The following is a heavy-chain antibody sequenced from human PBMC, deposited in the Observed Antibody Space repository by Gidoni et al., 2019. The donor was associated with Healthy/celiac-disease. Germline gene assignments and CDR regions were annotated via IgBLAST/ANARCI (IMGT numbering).Heavy chain of an antibody. D-gene: IGHD1-26*01. J-gene: IGHJ4*02. CDR2: ISSSSSYI. V-gene: IGHV3-21*01. Sequence: EVKLVASGGGLVKPGGSLRRSCAASGFTFSIYTMSWVRKAPGTGLEWVSSISSSSSYIYYADSVKCRFTISRDNAKNSLYLQMNSLRAEDTAVYYCASGLYLVGAGDYWGQGTLVTVSS. CDR3: ASGLYLVGAGDY. CDR1: GFTFSIYT.